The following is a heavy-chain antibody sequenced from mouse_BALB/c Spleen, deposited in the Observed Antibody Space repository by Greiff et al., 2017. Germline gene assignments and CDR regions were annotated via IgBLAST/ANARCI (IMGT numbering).Heavy chain of an antibody. CDR1: GDSITSGY. V-gene: IGHV3-8*02. D-gene: IGHD2-4*01. J-gene: IGHJ4*01. CDR2: ISYSGST. CDR3: ARSPLYDYGYAMDY. Sequence: EVQLQQSGPRLVKPSQTLSLTCSVTGDSITSGYWNWLRKFPGNKLEYMGYISYSGSTYYNPSLKSRISITRDTSKNQYYLQLNSVTTEDTATYYCARSPLYDYGYAMDYWGQGTSVTVSA.